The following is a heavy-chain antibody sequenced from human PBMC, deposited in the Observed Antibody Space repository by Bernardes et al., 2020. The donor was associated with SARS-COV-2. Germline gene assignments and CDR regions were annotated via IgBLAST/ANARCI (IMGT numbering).Heavy chain of an antibody. CDR3: ARDSHHYYDSSGYYYPPYYYYGMDG. J-gene: IGHJ6*02. D-gene: IGHD3-22*01. V-gene: IGHV3-30-3*01. CDR1: GFTFSSYA. Sequence: GGSLRLSCAASGFTFSSYAMHWVRQAPGKGLEWVAVISYDGSNKYYADSVKGRFTISRDNSKNTLYLQMNSLRAEDTAVYYCARDSHHYYDSSGYYYPPYYYYGMDGWGQGATVTVSS. CDR2: ISYDGSNK.